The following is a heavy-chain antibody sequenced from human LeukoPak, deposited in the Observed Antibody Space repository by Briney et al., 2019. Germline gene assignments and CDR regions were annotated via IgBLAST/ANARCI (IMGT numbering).Heavy chain of an antibody. V-gene: IGHV3-21*06. J-gene: IGHJ5*02. D-gene: IGHD3-3*01. Sequence: GGSLRLSCAASGFTFSAYSMNWVRQAPGKGLECVSSISSSTTYIYYADSVKGRFTISRDNAKNTLYLQMNSLRVEDTAVYYCTKSDWFDPWGQGTLVTVSS. CDR2: ISSSTTYI. CDR1: GFTFSAYS. CDR3: TKSDWFDP.